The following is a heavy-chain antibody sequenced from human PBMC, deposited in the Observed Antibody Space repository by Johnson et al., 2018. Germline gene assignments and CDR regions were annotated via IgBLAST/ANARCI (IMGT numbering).Heavy chain of an antibody. Sequence: VQLVQSGGGLVQPGGSLRLSCAASGFTFSSYSMSWVRQAPGKGLEWISYISSTSSGIYYADSVKGRFPISRDNAKNSLYLQMNSLRDEDTAVYYWARRRDGYCSGADCFIDAFDIWGQGTMVTVSS. CDR2: ISSTSSGI. J-gene: IGHJ3*02. V-gene: IGHV3-48*02. CDR3: ARRRDGYCSGADCFIDAFDI. CDR1: GFTFSSYS. D-gene: IGHD2-15*01.